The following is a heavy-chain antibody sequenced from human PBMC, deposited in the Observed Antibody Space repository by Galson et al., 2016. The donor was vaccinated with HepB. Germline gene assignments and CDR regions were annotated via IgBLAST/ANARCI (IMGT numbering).Heavy chain of an antibody. V-gene: IGHV4-39*01. CDR2: IYYSGST. D-gene: IGHD2-15*01. J-gene: IGHJ5*02. CDR3: AGPGFGLILYGFDP. Sequence: SETLSLTCTVSGGPISSNTYYWGWIRQPPGKGLEWIGSIYYSGSTYYNPSLKSRVTISVDTSKNQFSLKLSSVTAADTAVYYCAGPGFGLILYGFDPWGQGTLVTVSS. CDR1: GGPISSNTYY.